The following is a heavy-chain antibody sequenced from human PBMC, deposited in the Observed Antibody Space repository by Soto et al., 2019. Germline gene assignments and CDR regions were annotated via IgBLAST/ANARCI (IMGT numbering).Heavy chain of an antibody. V-gene: IGHV4-59*01. CDR2: IYYSGST. CDR3: ARVSSVWFGELYYFDY. Sequence: SETLSLTCTVSGGSISSYYWSWSPEPPGKGLEWIGYIYYSGSTNYNPSLKSRVTISVDTSKNQFSLKLSSVTAADTAVYYCARVSSVWFGELYYFDYWGQGTLVTVSS. CDR1: GGSISSYY. J-gene: IGHJ4*02. D-gene: IGHD3-10*01.